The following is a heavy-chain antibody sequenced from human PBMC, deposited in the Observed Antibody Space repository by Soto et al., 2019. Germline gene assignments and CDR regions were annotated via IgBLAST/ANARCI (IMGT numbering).Heavy chain of an antibody. CDR1: GGSISSGAYS. V-gene: IGHV4-61*08. CDR3: ARDRRRDMVRGVIVHWFDP. D-gene: IGHD3-10*01. CDR2: IYYSGST. Sequence: SETLSLTCTVSGGSISSGAYSWSWIRLPPGKRLEWIGYIYYSGSTNYNPSLKSRVTISVDTSKNQFSLKLSSVTAADTAVYYCARDRRRDMVRGVIVHWFDPWGQGTLVTVSS. J-gene: IGHJ5*02.